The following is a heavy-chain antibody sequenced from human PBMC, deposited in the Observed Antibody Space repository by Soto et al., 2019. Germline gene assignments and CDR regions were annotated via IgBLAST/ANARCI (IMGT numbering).Heavy chain of an antibody. CDR1: GFTFSSYA. CDR2: ISGSGGST. J-gene: IGHJ4*02. Sequence: GSLRLSCAASGFTFSSYAMSWVRQAPGKGLEWVSAISGSGGSTYYADSVKGRFTISRDNSKNTLYLQMNSLRAEDTAVYYCAKDLRYCTNGVCYSFDYWGQGTLVTVSS. CDR3: AKDLRYCTNGVCYSFDY. V-gene: IGHV3-23*01. D-gene: IGHD2-8*01.